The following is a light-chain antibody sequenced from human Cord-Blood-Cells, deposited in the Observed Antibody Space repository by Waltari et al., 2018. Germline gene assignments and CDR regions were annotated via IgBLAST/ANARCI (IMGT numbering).Light chain of an antibody. Sequence: LGERATINCKSSQSVLYSSNNKNYLAWYQQKPGQPPKLLIYWASTRESGVPDRFSGSGSGTDFTLTISSLQAEDVAVYYCQQYYSTLSYSFGQGTKLEIK. J-gene: IGKJ2*03. CDR1: QSVLYSSNNKNY. CDR2: WAS. V-gene: IGKV4-1*01. CDR3: QQYYSTLSYS.